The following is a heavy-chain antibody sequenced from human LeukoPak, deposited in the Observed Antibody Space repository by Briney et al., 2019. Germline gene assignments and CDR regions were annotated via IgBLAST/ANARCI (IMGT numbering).Heavy chain of an antibody. CDR3: VSGVDY. CDR1: GFTFSSYA. V-gene: IGHV3-23*01. J-gene: IGHJ4*02. Sequence: GGSLRLSCAASGFTFSSYAMSGVRQAPGRGLESVSAISGSGGSTYYADSVKGRFTISRDNSKNTLYLQMNSLRTEDTAVYYCVSGVDYWGQGTLVTVSS. CDR2: ISGSGGST. D-gene: IGHD6-25*01.